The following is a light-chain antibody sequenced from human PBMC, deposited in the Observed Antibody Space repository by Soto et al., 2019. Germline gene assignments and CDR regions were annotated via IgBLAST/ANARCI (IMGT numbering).Light chain of an antibody. J-gene: IGKJ3*01. CDR3: QQYSSYSLFT. CDR1: QSISSW. CDR2: KAS. V-gene: IGKV1-5*03. Sequence: DIQMTQSPSTLSASVGDRVTITCRASQSISSWLAWYQQKPGKAPKVLIYKASSLESGVPLRFSGNGSGTEFTLTISSLQPDDFATYYCQQYSSYSLFTFGPGTKVDIK.